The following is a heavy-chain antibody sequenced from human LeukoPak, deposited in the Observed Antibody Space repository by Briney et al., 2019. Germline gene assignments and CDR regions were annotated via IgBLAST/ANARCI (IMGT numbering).Heavy chain of an antibody. V-gene: IGHV4-30-4*01. J-gene: IGHJ5*02. CDR2: IYYSGST. Sequence: SETLSLTCAVSGGSISSSNWWSWIRQPPGKGLEWIGFIYYSGSTYYNPSLKSRVTISVDTSKNHFSLRLSSVTAADTAVYYCAREEGYCSGGRCSDWFDPWGQGTLVTVSS. CDR1: GGSISSSNW. D-gene: IGHD2-15*01. CDR3: AREEGYCSGGRCSDWFDP.